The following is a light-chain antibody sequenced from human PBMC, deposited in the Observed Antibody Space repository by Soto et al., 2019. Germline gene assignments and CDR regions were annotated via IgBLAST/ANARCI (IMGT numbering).Light chain of an antibody. CDR1: QSVSTNY. CDR2: GAS. V-gene: IGKV3-20*01. Sequence: EIVLTQYPGTMSLSPGERATLSCRASQSVSTNYLAWYQRKPGQAPRLLIYGASSRATDIPDRFSGSGSGTDFTLTITRLKPEDFAVYYCQQYGSSPPTFGQGTKVEIK. CDR3: QQYGSSPPT. J-gene: IGKJ1*01.